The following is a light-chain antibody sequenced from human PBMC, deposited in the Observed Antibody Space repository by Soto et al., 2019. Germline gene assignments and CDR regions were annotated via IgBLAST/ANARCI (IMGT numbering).Light chain of an antibody. Sequence: QSVLTQPASVSGSPGQSITISCTGTSSDVGGYNSVSWYQQHPGKAPKLMIYEVSSRPSGVSNRFSGSKSGNTASLTTSGLQAEDEADYYCSSFTSSTTYVFGTGTKVTVL. V-gene: IGLV2-14*01. CDR3: SSFTSSTTYV. CDR1: SSDVGGYNS. CDR2: EVS. J-gene: IGLJ1*01.